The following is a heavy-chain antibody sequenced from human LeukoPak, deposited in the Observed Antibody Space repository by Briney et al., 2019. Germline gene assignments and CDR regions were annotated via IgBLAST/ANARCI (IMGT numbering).Heavy chain of an antibody. V-gene: IGHV3-21*01. CDR2: ISSSSSYI. CDR1: GFTFSSYS. CDR3: ASFVGGSGSRDY. D-gene: IGHD3-10*01. Sequence: KPGGSLRLSCAASGFTFSSYSMNWVRQAPGKGLEWVSSISSSSSYIYYADSVKGRSTISRDNAKNSLYLQMNSLRAEDTAVYYCASFVGGSGSRDYWGQGTLVTVSS. J-gene: IGHJ4*02.